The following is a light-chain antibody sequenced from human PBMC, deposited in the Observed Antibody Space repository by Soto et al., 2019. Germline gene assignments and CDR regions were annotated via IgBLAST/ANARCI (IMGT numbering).Light chain of an antibody. CDR1: TTNIGAGYE. CDR3: CSLTTSHTYV. Sequence: QSVLTQPPSVSGAPGQRVTISCTGSTTNIGAGYEVHWYQQRPGTAPKLLVSGHNIRPSGVPDRFYGSKSGTSASLAITGLQAEDEADYYCCSLTTSHTYVFGSGTKLTVL. V-gene: IGLV1-40*01. CDR2: GHN. J-gene: IGLJ1*01.